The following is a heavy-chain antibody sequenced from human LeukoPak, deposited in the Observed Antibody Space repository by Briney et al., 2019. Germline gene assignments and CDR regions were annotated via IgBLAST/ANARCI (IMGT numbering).Heavy chain of an antibody. CDR1: GYTFTGYY. V-gene: IGHV1-2*02. CDR2: INPNSGGT. D-gene: IGHD2-8*01. CDR3: ARVGSRYCTNGVCYTTHLSDY. Sequence: GASVKVSCKASGYTFTGYYMHWVRQAPGQGLEWMGWINPNSGGTNYAQKFQGRVTMTRDTSISTAYMELSRLRSDDTAVYYCARVGSRYCTNGVCYTTHLSDYWGQGTLVTVSS. J-gene: IGHJ4*02.